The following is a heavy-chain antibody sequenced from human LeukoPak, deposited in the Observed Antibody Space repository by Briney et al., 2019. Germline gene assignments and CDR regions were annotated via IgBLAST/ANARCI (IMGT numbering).Heavy chain of an antibody. CDR3: ARQRSLVRGYFDY. V-gene: IGHV4-59*08. J-gene: IGHJ4*02. CDR1: GGSISSYY. CDR2: IYYSGST. Sequence: SETLSLTCTVSGGSISSYYWSWIRQPPGKGLEWIGYIYYSGSTNDNPSLKSRVTISVDTSKNQFSLKLSSVTAADTAVYYCARQRSLVRGYFDYWGQGTLVTVSS. D-gene: IGHD3-10*01.